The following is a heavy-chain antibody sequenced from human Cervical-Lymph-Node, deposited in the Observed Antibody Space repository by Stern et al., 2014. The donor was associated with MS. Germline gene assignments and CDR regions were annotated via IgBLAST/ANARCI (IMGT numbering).Heavy chain of an antibody. D-gene: IGHD3-16*02. Sequence: VQLVESGGGVVQPGQSLTLSCAASGFSFSTFGMNWVRQAPGKGLEWVVMVSYDGSSNFYADSVKGRFTISRDNSKNTVNLQMSRLTIEDTAVYYCVRGRELSLIGGNWLDPWGQGTLVTVSS. CDR1: GFSFSTFG. V-gene: IGHV3-30*03. CDR3: VRGRELSLIGGNWLDP. CDR2: VSYDGSSN. J-gene: IGHJ5*02.